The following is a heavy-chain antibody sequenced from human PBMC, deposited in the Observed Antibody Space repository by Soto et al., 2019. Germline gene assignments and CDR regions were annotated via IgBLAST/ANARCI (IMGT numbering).Heavy chain of an antibody. CDR2: INPSGGST. J-gene: IGHJ6*02. Sequence: ASVKVSCKASGYTFTSYYMHWVRQAPGQGLEWMGIINPSGGSTSYAQKFQGRVTMTRDTSTSTVYMELSSLRSEDTAVYYCASFLRHPKVDCSSTSCYSDYYGMDVWGQGTTVTVSS. CDR3: ASFLRHPKVDCSSTSCYSDYYGMDV. D-gene: IGHD2-2*02. CDR1: GYTFTSYY. V-gene: IGHV1-46*01.